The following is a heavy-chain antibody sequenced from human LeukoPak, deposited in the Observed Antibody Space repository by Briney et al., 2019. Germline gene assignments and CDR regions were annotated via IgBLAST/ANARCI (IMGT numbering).Heavy chain of an antibody. Sequence: GGSLRLSCAASGFTFSSYWMSWVRQAPGKGLEWVANIKQDGSEKYYVDSVKGRFTISRDNAKNSLYLQMNSLRAEDTAAYYCAREGYCSGGSCYFPYYYYYYMDVWGKGTTVTVSS. CDR1: GFTFSSYW. V-gene: IGHV3-7*01. J-gene: IGHJ6*03. CDR3: AREGYCSGGSCYFPYYYYYYMDV. CDR2: IKQDGSEK. D-gene: IGHD2-15*01.